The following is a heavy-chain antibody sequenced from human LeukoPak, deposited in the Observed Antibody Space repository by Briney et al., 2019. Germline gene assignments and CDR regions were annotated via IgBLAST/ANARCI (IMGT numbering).Heavy chain of an antibody. CDR3: AREAVGAIYFDY. D-gene: IGHD1-26*01. J-gene: IGHJ4*02. CDR1: GFTFSRYA. V-gene: IGHV3-30*04. Sequence: GRSLRLSCAASGFTFSRYAMHWVRPAPGKGLEWLAFISYGGSNKYYADSVKGRFTISRDNSKNTVYLQMNSLRAEDTAVYYCAREAVGAIYFDYWGQGTLVTVSS. CDR2: ISYGGSNK.